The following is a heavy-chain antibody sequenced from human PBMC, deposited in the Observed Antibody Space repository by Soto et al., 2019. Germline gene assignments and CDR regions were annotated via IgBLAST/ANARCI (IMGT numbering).Heavy chain of an antibody. CDR3: ARGRRFGETTYGMDV. CDR2: INHSGST. V-gene: IGHV4-34*01. Sequence: SETLSLTCAVYGGSFSGYYWSWIRQPPGKGLEWIGEINHSGSTNYNPSLKSRVTISVDTSKNQFSLKLSSVTAADTAVYYCARGRRFGETTYGMDVWGQGTTVTVSS. J-gene: IGHJ6*02. D-gene: IGHD3-10*01. CDR1: GGSFSGYY.